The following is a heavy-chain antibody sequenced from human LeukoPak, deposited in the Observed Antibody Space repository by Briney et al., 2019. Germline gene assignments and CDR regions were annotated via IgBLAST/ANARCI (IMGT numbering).Heavy chain of an antibody. Sequence: ASVTVSCKASGYTFSSYYMHWVRQAPGQGLEWMGILNPGRGNTGYAQKFQGRVTMTRDTSTSTVYMELSSLRSEDTAVYYCAREPMDTYYFDYWGQRTLVTVSS. V-gene: IGHV1-46*01. CDR1: GYTFSSYY. J-gene: IGHJ4*02. CDR2: LNPGRGNT. CDR3: AREPMDTYYFDY. D-gene: IGHD5-18*01.